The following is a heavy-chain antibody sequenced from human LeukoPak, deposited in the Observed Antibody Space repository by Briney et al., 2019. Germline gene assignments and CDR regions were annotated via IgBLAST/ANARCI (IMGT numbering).Heavy chain of an antibody. Sequence: GASVKVSCKASGGTFRSYAISWVRQAPGQGLEWMGVIIPIFGTANYAQKFQGRDTITADKSTSTAYMELSSLRSEDTAVYYCASSLAVAGTEADYWGQGTLVTVSS. D-gene: IGHD6-19*01. CDR1: GGTFRSYA. V-gene: IGHV1-69*06. CDR2: IIPIFGTA. CDR3: ASSLAVAGTEADY. J-gene: IGHJ4*02.